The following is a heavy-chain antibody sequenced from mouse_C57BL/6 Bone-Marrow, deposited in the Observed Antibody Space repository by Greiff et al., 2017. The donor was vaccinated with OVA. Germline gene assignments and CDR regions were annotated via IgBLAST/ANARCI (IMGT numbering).Heavy chain of an antibody. CDR3: ARDGFYYGNPY. J-gene: IGHJ2*01. CDR1: GYSITSGYY. V-gene: IGHV3-6*01. CDR2: ISYDGSN. Sequence: ESGPGLVKPSQSLSLTCSVTGYSITSGYYWNWIRQFPGNKLEWMGYISYDGSNNYNPSLKNRISITRDTSKNQFFLKLNSVTTEDTATYYCARDGFYYGNPYWGQGTTLTVSS. D-gene: IGHD2-1*01.